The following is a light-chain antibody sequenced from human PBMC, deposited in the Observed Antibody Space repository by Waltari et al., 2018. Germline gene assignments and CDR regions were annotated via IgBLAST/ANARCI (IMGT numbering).Light chain of an antibody. CDR3: CSYTGSSWI. CDR1: SSDGGYYNL. V-gene: IGLV2-23*02. J-gene: IGLJ2*01. CDR2: EVN. Sequence: QSALTQPASVSGSPGQSLTIPCTGTSSDGGYYNLVSWYQQHPGKAPNLIIYEVNKWPSGLSNRFSGSKSGNTATLTISGLQTEDEADYYCCSYTGSSWIFGGGTKLTVL.